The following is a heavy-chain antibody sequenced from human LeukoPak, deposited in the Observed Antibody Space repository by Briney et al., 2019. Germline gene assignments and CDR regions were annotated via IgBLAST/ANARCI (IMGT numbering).Heavy chain of an antibody. CDR2: IYYSEST. CDR3: ARGGYSGYPNDLIDY. CDR1: GGSISSYY. Sequence: SETLSLTCTVSGGSISSYYWSWIRQPPGKGLEWIGYIYYSESTNYNPSLKSRVTISVDTSKNQFSLKLSSVTAADTAVYYCARGGYSGYPNDLIDYWGQGTLVTVSS. V-gene: IGHV4-59*01. J-gene: IGHJ4*02. D-gene: IGHD5-12*01.